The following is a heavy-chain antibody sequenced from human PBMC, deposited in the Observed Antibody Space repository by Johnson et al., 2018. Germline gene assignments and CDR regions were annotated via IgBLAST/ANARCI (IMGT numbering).Heavy chain of an antibody. V-gene: IGHV4-59*01. CDR1: GSSISSYY. CDR2: IYYSGST. Sequence: QVQLQESGPGLVKSSETLSLTCTVSGSSISSYYWSWIRQPPGKGLEWIGYIYYSGSTNYNPSLKSRVTISVDTSKNQLSLKLSSVTAADTAIYYCGRGPMVRGVIIKGGVYYGMDVWGQGTTVTVS. CDR3: GRGPMVRGVIIKGGVYYGMDV. J-gene: IGHJ6*02. D-gene: IGHD3-10*01.